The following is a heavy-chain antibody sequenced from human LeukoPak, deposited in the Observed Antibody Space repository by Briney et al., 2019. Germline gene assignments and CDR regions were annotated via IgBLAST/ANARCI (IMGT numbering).Heavy chain of an antibody. CDR1: GYTFTSYD. Sequence: AAVKVSCKASGYTFTSYDINWVRQATGQGLEWMGCINPNSGNTGYAQKFQGRVTITRNTSISTAYMELSSLRSEDTAVYYCARVTVVVPPTQIWFDPWGQGTLVTVSS. V-gene: IGHV1-8*03. D-gene: IGHD2-2*01. CDR2: INPNSGNT. J-gene: IGHJ5*02. CDR3: ARVTVVVPPTQIWFDP.